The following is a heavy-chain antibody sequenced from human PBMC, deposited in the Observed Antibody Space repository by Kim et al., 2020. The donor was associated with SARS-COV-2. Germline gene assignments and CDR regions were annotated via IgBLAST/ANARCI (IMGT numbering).Heavy chain of an antibody. CDR1: GYTFTSYA. J-gene: IGHJ6*02. CDR2: INTNTGNP. CDR3: ARRKKKVNCSSTSCYNYYYYGMDV. D-gene: IGHD2-2*02. Sequence: ASVKVSCKASGYTFTSYAMNWVRHAPGQGLEWMGWINTNTGNPTYAQGFTGRFVFSLDTSVSTAYLQISSLKAEDTAVYYCARRKKKVNCSSTSCYNYYYYGMDVWGQGTTVTVSS. V-gene: IGHV7-4-1*02.